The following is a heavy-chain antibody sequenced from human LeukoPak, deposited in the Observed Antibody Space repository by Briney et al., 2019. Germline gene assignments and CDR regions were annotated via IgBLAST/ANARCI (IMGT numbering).Heavy chain of an antibody. Sequence: PGGSLRLSCAASGFTVSSNYMSWVRQAPGKGLEWVSVIYSGGSTYYADSVKGRFTISRDNSKNTLYLQMNSLRAEDTAVYYCARAKWGLLPPGYWGQGTLVTVSS. D-gene: IGHD1-26*01. CDR1: GFTVSSNY. CDR3: ARAKWGLLPPGY. CDR2: IYSGGST. J-gene: IGHJ4*02. V-gene: IGHV3-53*01.